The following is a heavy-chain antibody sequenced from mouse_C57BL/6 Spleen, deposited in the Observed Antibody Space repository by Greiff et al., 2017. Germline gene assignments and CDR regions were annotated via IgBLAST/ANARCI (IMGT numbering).Heavy chain of an antibody. D-gene: IGHD1-1*01. CDR3: AREGYYGSPWFAY. J-gene: IGHJ3*01. V-gene: IGHV5-4*01. CDR2: ISDGGSYT. Sequence: EVKLMESGGGLVKPGGSLKLSCAASGFTFSSYAMSWVRQTPEKRLEWVATISDGGSYTYYPDNVKGRFTISRDNAKNNLYLQKSHLKSEDTAMYYCAREGYYGSPWFAYWGQGTLVTVSA. CDR1: GFTFSSYA.